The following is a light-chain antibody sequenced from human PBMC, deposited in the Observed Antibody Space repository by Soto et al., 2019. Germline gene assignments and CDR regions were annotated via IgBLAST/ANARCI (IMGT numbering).Light chain of an antibody. V-gene: IGKV1-33*01. CDR2: DAS. Sequence: DIQMTQSPSSLSASVGDRVTITCQASQVISNYLNWYQQKPGKAPKLLIYDASNLETGVPSRFSGSGSGTDFTFTISSLQPEDIATYYCQQYDNLPWTVGQGTKVEIK. CDR3: QQYDNLPWT. J-gene: IGKJ1*01. CDR1: QVISNY.